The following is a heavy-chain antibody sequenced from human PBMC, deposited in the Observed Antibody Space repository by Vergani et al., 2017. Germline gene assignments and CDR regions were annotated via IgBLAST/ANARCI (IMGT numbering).Heavy chain of an antibody. CDR1: GYTFTGYY. CDR2: IIPIFGTA. D-gene: IGHD5-12*01. CDR3: ARGWLPRDYYYYGMDV. Sequence: QVQLVQSGAEVKKPGASVKVSCKASGYTFTGYYMHWVRQAPGQGLEWMGGIIPIFGTANYAQKFQGRVTITADESTSTAYMELSSLRAEDTAVYYCARGWLPRDYYYYGMDVWGQGTTVTVSS. V-gene: IGHV1-69*01. J-gene: IGHJ6*02.